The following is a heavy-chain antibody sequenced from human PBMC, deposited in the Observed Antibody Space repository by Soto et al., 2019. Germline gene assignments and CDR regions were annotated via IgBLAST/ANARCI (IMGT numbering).Heavy chain of an antibody. CDR2: IIPLFGTT. CDR3: AADLGFGKCSVV. V-gene: IGHV1-69*01. CDR1: GDTFKNCV. D-gene: IGHD3-10*01. J-gene: IGHJ6*02. Sequence: QVQVVQSGVEVRRPGSSVKVSCKASGDTFKNCVISWVRQAPGQGLEWMGGIIPLFGTTDFAQRFQGRLTITTDASTTTAYMELSRLRAEDTATYYCAADLGFGKCSVVWGQGTTVIVSS.